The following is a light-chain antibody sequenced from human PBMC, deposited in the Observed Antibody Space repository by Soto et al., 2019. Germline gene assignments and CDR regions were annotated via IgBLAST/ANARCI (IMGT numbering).Light chain of an antibody. CDR3: QQYNNWWT. J-gene: IGKJ1*01. Sequence: EIVLTQSPGTLSLSPGERASLSCRASQSVSSSYLAWYQQKPGQAPRLLIHDASSRATGIPDRFSGSGSGTDFTLTISRLEPEDFAVYYCQQYNNWWTFGQGTKVEIK. CDR2: DAS. V-gene: IGKV3D-20*02. CDR1: QSVSSSY.